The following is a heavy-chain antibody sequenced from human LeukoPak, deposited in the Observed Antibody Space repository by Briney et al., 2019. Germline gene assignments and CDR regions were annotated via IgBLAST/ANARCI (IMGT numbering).Heavy chain of an antibody. CDR2: ITGSGGNT. Sequence: GGSLRLSCAASGFIFSSYSMSWVSQAPGKGLEWVSVITGSGGNTYYADSVKGRFTISKDNSKNTVYLQMSSLRVDDTAVYYCAKAASSSWPSYYYGMDVWGQGTTVTVSS. V-gene: IGHV3-23*01. D-gene: IGHD6-13*01. J-gene: IGHJ6*02. CDR3: AKAASSSWPSYYYGMDV. CDR1: GFIFSSYS.